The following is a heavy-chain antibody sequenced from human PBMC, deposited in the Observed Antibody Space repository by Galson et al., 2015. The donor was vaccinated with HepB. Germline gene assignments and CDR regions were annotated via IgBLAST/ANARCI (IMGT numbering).Heavy chain of an antibody. CDR1: GFRFSYYV. J-gene: IGHJ3*01. V-gene: IGHV3-23*01. CDR3: AKDRGYYVRDAFDL. D-gene: IGHD3-3*01. Sequence: SLRLSCAASGFRFSYYVMSWVRQAPGKGLELVSTISGSGDNTYSAGSVKGRFTIPRDNSQNTLYLQMNSLRAEDTAVYYCAKDRGYYVRDAFDLWGQGTMVTVSS. CDR2: ISGSGDNT.